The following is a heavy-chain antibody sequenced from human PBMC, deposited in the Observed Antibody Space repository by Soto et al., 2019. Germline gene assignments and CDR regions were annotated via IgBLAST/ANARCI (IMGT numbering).Heavy chain of an antibody. V-gene: IGHV1-69*13. D-gene: IGHD3-22*01. CDR3: ASTNYYDSSGYSNY. Sequence: SVKVSWKASGGTFSSYAISWVRQAPGQGLEWMGGIIPIFGTANYAQKFQGRVTITADESTSTAYMELSSLRSEDTAVYYCASTNYYDSSGYSNYWGQGTLVTVSS. J-gene: IGHJ4*02. CDR1: GGTFSSYA. CDR2: IIPIFGTA.